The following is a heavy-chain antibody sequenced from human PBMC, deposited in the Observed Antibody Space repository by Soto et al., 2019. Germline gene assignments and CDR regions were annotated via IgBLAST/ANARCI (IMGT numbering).Heavy chain of an antibody. CDR2: MNPNSGNT. J-gene: IGHJ6*02. V-gene: IGHV1-8*01. Sequence: ASVKVSCKASGYTFTSHDINWVRQATGQGLEWMGWMNPNSGNTGYAQKFQGRVTMTRNTSISTAYMELSSLRSEDTAVYYCARVPYTPNYYDYVWGSYRRYYFYGMDVWGQGTTVTVSS. CDR3: ARVPYTPNYYDYVWGSYRRYYFYGMDV. D-gene: IGHD3-16*02. CDR1: GYTFTSHD.